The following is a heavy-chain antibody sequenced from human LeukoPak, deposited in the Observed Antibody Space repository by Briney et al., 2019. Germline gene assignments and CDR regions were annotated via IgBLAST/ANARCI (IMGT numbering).Heavy chain of an antibody. D-gene: IGHD3-22*01. CDR3: ARGGTMIVAPSDAFDI. J-gene: IGHJ3*02. V-gene: IGHV3-11*01. Sequence: KSGGSLRLSCAASGFTFSDYNMRWIRQAPGKGLEWVSSISRSGSTKYYADSVKGRFTISRDNAKNSLFLQMNSLRAEDTAVYYCARGGTMIVAPSDAFDIWGQGTMVTVSS. CDR2: ISRSGSTK. CDR1: GFTFSDYN.